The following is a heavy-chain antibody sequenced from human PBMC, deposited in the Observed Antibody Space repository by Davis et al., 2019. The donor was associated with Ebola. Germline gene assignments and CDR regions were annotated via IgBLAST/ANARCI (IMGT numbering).Heavy chain of an antibody. CDR1: GFSLKTFGEG. Sequence: SGPTLVKPTQTLTLTCTFSGFSLKTFGEGVGWFRQPPGEALQWLAVVYWDDDKYYSPSLKSRLAVSRDTSKNQVLLTMTTMDPADTGTYFCAYSHDCNGGVCYSGGDYWGQGTLVTVSS. V-gene: IGHV2-5*02. J-gene: IGHJ4*02. CDR3: AYSHDCNGGVCYSGGDY. CDR2: VYWDDDK. D-gene: IGHD2-8*02.